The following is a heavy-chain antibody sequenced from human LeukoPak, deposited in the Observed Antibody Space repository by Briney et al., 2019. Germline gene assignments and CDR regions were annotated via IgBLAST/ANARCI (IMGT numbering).Heavy chain of an antibody. D-gene: IGHD3-10*01. CDR2: INPNSGGT. V-gene: IGHV1-2*02. CDR1: GYTFTGYY. J-gene: IGHJ4*02. CDR3: ARGDHLWGLDY. Sequence: GASVKVSCKASGYTFTGYYMHWVRQAPGQGLEWMGWINPNSGGTNYAQNFQGRVTMTRDTSINTAYMELTRLRSDDTAVYYCARGDHLWGLDYWGQGTLVTVSS.